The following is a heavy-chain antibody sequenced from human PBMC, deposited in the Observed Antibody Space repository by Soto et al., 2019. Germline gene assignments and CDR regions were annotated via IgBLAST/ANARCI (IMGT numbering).Heavy chain of an antibody. CDR2: ITSDGKSK. V-gene: IGHV3-74*01. J-gene: IGHJ5*02. CDR3: ARESGDWPLNWFDP. Sequence: PGGSLRLSCAASGFNFSDHWMHWVRQRPAEGLVWVSRITSDGKSKAYAESVKGRFAISRDNAKNTLYLQMNGLTAEDTAEYYCARESGDWPLNWFDPWGQGTLVTVSS. D-gene: IGHD2-21*02. CDR1: GFNFSDHW.